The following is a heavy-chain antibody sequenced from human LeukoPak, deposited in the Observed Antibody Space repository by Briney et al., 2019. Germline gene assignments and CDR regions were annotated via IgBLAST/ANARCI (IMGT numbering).Heavy chain of an antibody. CDR1: GGTFSSYA. CDR2: IIPIFGTA. J-gene: IGHJ4*02. D-gene: IGHD5-12*01. CDR3: ASGPLYGGYDD. V-gene: IGHV1-69*05. Sequence: SVKVSCKASGGTFSSYAISWVRQAPGQGLEWMGRIIPIFGTANYAQKFQGRVTITTDESTSTAYMELGSLRSEDTAVYYCASGPLYGGYDDWGQGTLVTVSS.